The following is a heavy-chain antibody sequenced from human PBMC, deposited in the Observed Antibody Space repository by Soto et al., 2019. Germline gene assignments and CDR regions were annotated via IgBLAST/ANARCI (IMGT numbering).Heavy chain of an antibody. Sequence: GGSLRLSCAASGFTFSSYAMGWVRQAPGKGLEWVSAISGSGGSTYYADSVKGRFTISRDNSKNTLYLQMNSLRAEDTAVYYCAKARGLRYFDWSPWYAFDYWGQGTLVTVSS. CDR2: ISGSGGST. D-gene: IGHD3-9*01. CDR3: AKARGLRYFDWSPWYAFDY. J-gene: IGHJ4*02. V-gene: IGHV3-23*01. CDR1: GFTFSSYA.